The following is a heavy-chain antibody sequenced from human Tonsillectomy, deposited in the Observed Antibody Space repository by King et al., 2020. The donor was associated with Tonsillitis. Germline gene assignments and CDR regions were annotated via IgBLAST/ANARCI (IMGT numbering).Heavy chain of an antibody. V-gene: IGHV3-23*04. CDR3: AKIATTVLTPLHY. CDR2: ISGSGGST. CDR1: GFAFSNYP. J-gene: IGHJ4*02. Sequence: VQLVESGGGLVQPGGSLRLSCAASGFAFSNYPMSWVRQAPGQGLEWVSTISGSGGSTYYADAVKGRFTISRDNSKGTLFLQGNSLRAEDTAVYYCAKIATTVLTPLHYWGQGTLITVSS. D-gene: IGHD4-23*01.